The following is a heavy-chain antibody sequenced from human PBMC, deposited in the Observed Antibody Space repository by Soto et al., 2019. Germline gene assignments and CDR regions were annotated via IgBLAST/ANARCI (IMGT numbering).Heavy chain of an antibody. CDR1: GFTFSNYT. Sequence: GGSLRLSCAASGFTFSNYTMTWVRQAPGKGLEWVSAISGSGGYTYYTDAVKGRFTISRDNAKNTLHLQMNSLRADDTAVYYCEEALGPGAHCGMDVWGPGTLVTVSS. CDR3: EEALGPGAHCGMDV. V-gene: IGHV3-23*01. D-gene: IGHD7-27*01. CDR2: ISGSGGYT. J-gene: IGHJ6*02.